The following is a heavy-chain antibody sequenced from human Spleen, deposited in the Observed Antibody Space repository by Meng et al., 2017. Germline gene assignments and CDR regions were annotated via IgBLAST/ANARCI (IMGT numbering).Heavy chain of an antibody. V-gene: IGHV5-51*01. Sequence: GESLKISCKGSGYIFTNYWIDWVRQMPGKGLEWMGIIYPDDSETRYSPSFQGQVTISADKSVSTAYLQWRSLEASDTAMYYCARHYYYGSRDAWVSDAFDIWGQGTMVTVSS. J-gene: IGHJ3*02. D-gene: IGHD3-10*01. CDR2: IYPDDSET. CDR3: ARHYYYGSRDAWVSDAFDI. CDR1: GYIFTNYW.